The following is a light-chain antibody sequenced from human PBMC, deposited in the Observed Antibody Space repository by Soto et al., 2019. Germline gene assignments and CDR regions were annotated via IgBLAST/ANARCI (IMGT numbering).Light chain of an antibody. J-gene: IGKJ2*01. V-gene: IGKV1-39*01. Sequence: DIQMTQSPSSLSASVGDRVTITCRARQSISSYLNWYQHKPGKAPKLLIYAAATLQTGISSRFRGSGSGTDFTLTISSLQPEDFTTYYCQQSYNNPYLFVQGTKLPIK. CDR3: QQSYNNPYL. CDR2: AAA. CDR1: QSISSY.